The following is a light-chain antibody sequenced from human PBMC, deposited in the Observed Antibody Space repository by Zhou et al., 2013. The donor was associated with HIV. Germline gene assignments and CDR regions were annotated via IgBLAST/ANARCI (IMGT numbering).Light chain of an antibody. CDR3: QQSYITPIT. V-gene: IGKV1-27*01. CDR1: QGITNY. CDR2: AAS. J-gene: IGKJ5*01. Sequence: DIQMTQSPSSLSAYVGDRVTINCRASQGITNYVGWYQQKAGRVPKLLIYAASIVQSGVPSRFSGSGSGTEFTLTISSLQPEDFATYYCQQSYITPITFGQGTRLEIK.